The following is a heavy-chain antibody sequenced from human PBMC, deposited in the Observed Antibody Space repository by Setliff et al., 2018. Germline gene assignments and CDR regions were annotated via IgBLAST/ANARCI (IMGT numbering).Heavy chain of an antibody. V-gene: IGHV7-4-1*01. J-gene: IGHJ3*01. CDR3: ARGEGLYYDVYGYYSHAFDL. D-gene: IGHD3-22*01. Sequence: GASVKVSCKASGYTFTNYAINWVRQAPGQGLEWMGWINTNTGHPSSAQGLRGRFVFSLDTSGNTAYVQIPSLKADDTAIYYCARGEGLYYDVYGYYSHAFDLWGQGTVVTVSS. CDR2: INTNTGHP. CDR1: GYTFTNYA.